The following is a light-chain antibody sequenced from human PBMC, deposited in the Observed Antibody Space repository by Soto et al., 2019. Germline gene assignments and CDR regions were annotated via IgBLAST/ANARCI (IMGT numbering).Light chain of an antibody. Sequence: ENVLTQSPATLSLSPGEGATLSCRASESVGSDLAWYQQKHGQPPRLLIYDVSGRATGVPARFSGSGSGTDFTLTISSLEPEDFAVYYCQQRDSWPLTFGGGTKVEIK. CDR3: QQRDSWPLT. V-gene: IGKV3-11*01. CDR2: DVS. J-gene: IGKJ4*01. CDR1: ESVGSD.